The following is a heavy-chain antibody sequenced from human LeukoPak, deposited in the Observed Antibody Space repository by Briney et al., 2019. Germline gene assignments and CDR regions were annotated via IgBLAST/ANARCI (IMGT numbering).Heavy chain of an antibody. J-gene: IGHJ4*02. D-gene: IGHD3-10*01. Sequence: SETLSLTCGVYGGSFSGYWSWIHQPPGKGLEWIGQIHHSGSTSYNPSLRSRVTISVDTSKNQFSLKLSSVTAADTAVYYCASVGITMVRGGYYFDYWGQGTLVTVSS. CDR1: GGSFSGY. CDR3: ASVGITMVRGGYYFDY. CDR2: IHHSGST. V-gene: IGHV4-34*01.